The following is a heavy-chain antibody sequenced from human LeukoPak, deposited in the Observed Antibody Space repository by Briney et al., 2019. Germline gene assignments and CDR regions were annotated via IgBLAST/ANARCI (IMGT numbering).Heavy chain of an antibody. CDR2: INAGNGNT. V-gene: IGHV1-3*01. D-gene: IGHD4-17*01. CDR1: GYTFTSYA. Sequence: ASVKVSCKASGYTFTSYAMHWVRQAPGQRLEWMGWINAGNGNTKYSQKFQGWVTMTRDTSITTAYMELSRLRSDDTAVYYCVRDSSTVSTPYFDYWGQGSPVSVSS. J-gene: IGHJ4*02. CDR3: VRDSSTVSTPYFDY.